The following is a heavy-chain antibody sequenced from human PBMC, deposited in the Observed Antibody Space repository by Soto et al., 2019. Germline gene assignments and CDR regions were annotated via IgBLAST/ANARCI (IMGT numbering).Heavy chain of an antibody. Sequence: EVQLVESGGGLVKPRGSLRLSCAATGFTFSSYSMNWVRQAPGKGLEWVSSISSSSSYIYYADSVKGRFTISRDNAKNSLYLQMNSLRAEDTAVYYCARVFPLSYYYYYMDVWGIGTTVTVSS. V-gene: IGHV3-21*01. CDR2: ISSSSSYI. CDR3: ARVFPLSYYYYYMDV. J-gene: IGHJ6*03. D-gene: IGHD3-10*02. CDR1: GFTFSSYS.